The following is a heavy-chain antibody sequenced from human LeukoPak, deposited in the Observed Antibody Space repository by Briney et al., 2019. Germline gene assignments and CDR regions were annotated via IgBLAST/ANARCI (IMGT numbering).Heavy chain of an antibody. Sequence: GGALRLSCAASGFTFSSDSMKSGRQAPGKGLEWVSSISSSSSYIYYADSVKGRFTISRDNAKNSLYLQMNSLRAEDTAVYYCAREQQLVTNWFDPWGQGTLVTVSS. J-gene: IGHJ5*02. D-gene: IGHD6-13*01. CDR3: AREQQLVTNWFDP. CDR1: GFTFSSDS. CDR2: ISSSSSYI. V-gene: IGHV3-21*01.